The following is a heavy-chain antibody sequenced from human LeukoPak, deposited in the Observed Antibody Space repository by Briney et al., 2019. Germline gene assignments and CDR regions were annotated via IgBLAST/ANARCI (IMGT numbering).Heavy chain of an antibody. Sequence: SETLSLTCTVSGYSISSGYYWGWIRQPPGKGLEWIGNIYHSGSTYYNPSLKSRVSMSVDMSKNQFSLKLSSVTAADMAVYYCARLKSSSWYGDYWGQGTLVTVSS. V-gene: IGHV4-38-2*02. D-gene: IGHD6-13*01. CDR1: GYSISSGYY. J-gene: IGHJ4*02. CDR2: IYHSGST. CDR3: ARLKSSSWYGDY.